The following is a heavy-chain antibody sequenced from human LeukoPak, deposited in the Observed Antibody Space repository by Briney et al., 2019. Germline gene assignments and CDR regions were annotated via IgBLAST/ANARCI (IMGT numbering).Heavy chain of an antibody. J-gene: IGHJ4*02. D-gene: IGHD1-1*01. CDR1: GDSISSFY. Sequence: SETLSLTCTVSGDSISSFYWNWIRQPPGKGLEWIGFIYYSGSTNYNPSLKSRVTMSRDMSKSQFSLQLSSVTAADTAVYYRARDPGQTGYLDFWGQGILVTVSS. V-gene: IGHV4-59*01. CDR3: ARDPGQTGYLDF. CDR2: IYYSGST.